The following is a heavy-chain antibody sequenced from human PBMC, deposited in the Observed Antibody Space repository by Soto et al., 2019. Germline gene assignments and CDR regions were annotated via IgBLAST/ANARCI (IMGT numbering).Heavy chain of an antibody. D-gene: IGHD6-6*01. CDR3: ARTRSFTLGFYYDGMDV. J-gene: IGHJ6*02. CDR2: IYPGDSDT. V-gene: IGHV5-51*01. Sequence: PWESLKISFPSSGDSFASYWIGWVRQMPGKDLEWMGIIYPGDSDTRYSPSFQGQVTISADKSLRTAYLQWTSLKASDTALYYCARTRSFTLGFYYDGMDVWGQGTTVTVSS. CDR1: GDSFASYW.